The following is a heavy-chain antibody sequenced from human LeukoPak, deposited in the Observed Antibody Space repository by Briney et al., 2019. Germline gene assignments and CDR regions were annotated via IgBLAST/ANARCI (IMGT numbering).Heavy chain of an antibody. D-gene: IGHD3-22*01. J-gene: IGHJ4*02. CDR2: INPNSGGT. CDR3: ARDRGDSSGYYYGY. Sequence: ASVKVSCKASGYTFTGYYMHWVRQAPGQGLGWMGWINPNSGGTNYAQKLQGRVTMTTDTSTSTAYMELRSLRSDDTAVYYCARDRGDSSGYYYGYWGQGTLVTVSS. CDR1: GYTFTGYY. V-gene: IGHV1-2*02.